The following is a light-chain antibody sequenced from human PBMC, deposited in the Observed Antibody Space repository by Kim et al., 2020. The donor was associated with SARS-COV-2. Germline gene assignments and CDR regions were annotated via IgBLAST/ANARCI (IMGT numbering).Light chain of an antibody. Sequence: SASTGDRVTITCRASQGSSSYLAWYQQKPGKAPKLLIDAASTLQSGVPSRFSGSGSGTDFTLTISCLQSEDFATYYCQQYYSYPRTFGQGTKLEI. V-gene: IGKV1-8*01. CDR1: QGSSSY. J-gene: IGKJ2*01. CDR2: AAS. CDR3: QQYYSYPRT.